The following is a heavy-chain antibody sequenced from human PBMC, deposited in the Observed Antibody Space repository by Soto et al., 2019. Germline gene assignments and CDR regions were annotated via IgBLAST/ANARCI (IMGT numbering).Heavy chain of an antibody. CDR2: ISGSGGST. CDR3: AKVIAVAGKHREEAY. Sequence: GGSLRLSCAASGFTFSSYAMSWVRQAPGKGLEWVSAISGSGGSTYYADSVKGRFTISRDNSKNTLYLQMNSLRAEDTAVYYCAKVIAVAGKHREEAYWGQGTLVTVSS. CDR1: GFTFSSYA. D-gene: IGHD6-19*01. J-gene: IGHJ4*02. V-gene: IGHV3-23*01.